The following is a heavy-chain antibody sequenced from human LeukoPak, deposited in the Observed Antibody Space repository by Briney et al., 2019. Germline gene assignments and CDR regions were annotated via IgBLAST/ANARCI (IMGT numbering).Heavy chain of an antibody. CDR2: ISPDGSNI. D-gene: IGHD3-16*01. CDR3: VRGNYFDY. Sequence: GSLRLSCAASGFTFSSYSMNWVRQAPGKGLVWVSLISPDGSNIRYADSVKGRFTISRDNAKNTLYLQVNSLRGEDTAVYYCVRGNYFDYWGQGTLVTVSS. J-gene: IGHJ4*02. V-gene: IGHV3-74*01. CDR1: GFTFSSYS.